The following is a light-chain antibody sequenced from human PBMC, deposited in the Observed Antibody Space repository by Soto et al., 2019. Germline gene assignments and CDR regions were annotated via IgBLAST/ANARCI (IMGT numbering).Light chain of an antibody. CDR3: QQYNAWPLT. CDR1: QSVSSN. CDR2: GAS. Sequence: EIVMTQSPATLSVSPGERATLSCRASQSVSSNLDWYQQKPGQAPRLLIYGASARATGIPARFSGSGSGTEFTLTISSLQFEDFAVYYCQQYNAWPLTFGGGTKVEIQ. J-gene: IGKJ4*01. V-gene: IGKV3-15*01.